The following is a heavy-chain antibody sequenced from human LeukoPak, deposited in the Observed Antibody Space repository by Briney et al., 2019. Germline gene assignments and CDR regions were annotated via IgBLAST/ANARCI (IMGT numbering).Heavy chain of an antibody. J-gene: IGHJ4*02. V-gene: IGHV3-21*01. CDR2: ISSSSSYI. CDR3: AREYYYGSGSYYY. D-gene: IGHD3-10*01. CDR1: GFTFSSYS. Sequence: PGGSLRLSCAASGFTFSSYSMNWVRQAPGKGLEWVSSISSSSSYINYADSVKGRFTISRDNAKNSLYRQMNSLRAEDTAVYYCAREYYYGSGSYYYWGQGTLVTVSS.